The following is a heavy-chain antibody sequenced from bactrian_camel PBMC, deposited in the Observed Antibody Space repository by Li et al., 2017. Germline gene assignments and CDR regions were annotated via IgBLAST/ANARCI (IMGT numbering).Heavy chain of an antibody. Sequence: HVQLVESGGGLVQPGGSLRLSCTASGFTFSDYWMYWVRQAPGKGLEWVSTINSAGGSTYYADSVKGGFAVSRDNAKDTLYLQLNSLKTEDTAMYYCAKLDYGGSSYNLWGQGTQVTVS. D-gene: IGHD5*01. CDR1: GFTFSDYW. CDR3: AKLDYGGSSYNL. V-gene: IGHV3S1*01. J-gene: IGHJ4*01. CDR2: INSAGGST.